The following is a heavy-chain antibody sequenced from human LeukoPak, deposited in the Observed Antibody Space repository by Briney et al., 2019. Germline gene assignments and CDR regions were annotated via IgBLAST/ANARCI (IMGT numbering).Heavy chain of an antibody. CDR2: ISSSTSNI. D-gene: IGHD4-11*01. J-gene: IGHJ6*03. CDR3: AKAPSNPPIYYYYYMDV. CDR1: GFTFSSYS. V-gene: IGHV3-48*01. Sequence: GGSLRLSCAASGFTFSSYSMNWVRQAPGQGLEWVSYISSSTSNIYHADSVKGRFTISRDNAKNSLYLQMNSLRAGNTAVYYCAKAPSNPPIYYYYYMDVWGKGTTVTVSS.